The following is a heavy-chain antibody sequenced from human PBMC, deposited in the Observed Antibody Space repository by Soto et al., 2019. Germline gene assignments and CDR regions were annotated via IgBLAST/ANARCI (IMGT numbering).Heavy chain of an antibody. V-gene: IGHV1-18*01. CDR3: ARDREGAPDI. J-gene: IGHJ3*02. CDR1: GYTFTSYG. Sequence: ASVKVSCKASGYTFTSYGIIWVRQAPGQGLEWVGWISGYNGDTYYAAKLQDRVTMTTNTSTTTAYLELRSLRSDDTAGYYCARDREGAPDIWGQGTMVTVS. CDR2: ISGYNGDT.